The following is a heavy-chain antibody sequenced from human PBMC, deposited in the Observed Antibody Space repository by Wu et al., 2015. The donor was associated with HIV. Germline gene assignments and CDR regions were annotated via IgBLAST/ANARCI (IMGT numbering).Heavy chain of an antibody. Sequence: QVHLVQFGGEVKKPGSSVKVTCKASGDGFTSYAVSWVRQAPGQGLQWMGWIIPHSGDTNSAQKFQGRVTLTRDTSISTAYMELSSLRLDDTAVYYCARLQSLSGFYSNADYWGQGTLVTVSS. J-gene: IGHJ4*02. CDR2: IIPHSGDT. D-gene: IGHD3-22*01. CDR1: GDGFTSYA. CDR3: ARLQSLSGFYSNADY. V-gene: IGHV1-2*02.